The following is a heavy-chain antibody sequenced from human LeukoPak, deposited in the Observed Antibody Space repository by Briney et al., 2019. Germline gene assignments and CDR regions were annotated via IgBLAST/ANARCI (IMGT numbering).Heavy chain of an antibody. V-gene: IGHV3-48*02. D-gene: IGHD3-22*01. CDR3: ARVDWMIGAFDI. CDR1: GFTFSSYW. CDR2: ITSSSSTI. Sequence: GGSLRLSCAASGFTFSSYWMSWVRQAPGKGLEWVSYITSSSSTIYYADSVRGRFTISRDNAKNSLYLQMNSLRDEDTAVYYCARVDWMIGAFDIWGQGTMVTVSS. J-gene: IGHJ3*02.